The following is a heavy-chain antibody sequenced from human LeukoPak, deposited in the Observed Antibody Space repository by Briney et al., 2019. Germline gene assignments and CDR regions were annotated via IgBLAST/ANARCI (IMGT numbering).Heavy chain of an antibody. CDR2: IIPILGIA. CDR3: AATGGSGSYDFDY. V-gene: IGHV1-69*02. D-gene: IGHD3-10*01. CDR1: GGTFSSYT. J-gene: IGHJ4*02. Sequence: EASVKVSCKASGGTFSSYTISWVRQAPGQGLEWMGRIIPILGIANYAQKFQGRVTITADKSTSTAYVELSSLRSEDTAVYYCAATGGSGSYDFDYWGQGTLVTVSS.